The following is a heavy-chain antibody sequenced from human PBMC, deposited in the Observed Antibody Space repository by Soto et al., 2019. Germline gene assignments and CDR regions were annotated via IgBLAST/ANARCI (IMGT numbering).Heavy chain of an antibody. CDR1: GGTFSSYA. CDR2: IISIFGTA. V-gene: IGHV1-69*06. Sequence: SVKVSCKASGGTFSSYAISWVRQAPGQGLEWMGGIISIFGTANYAQKFQGRVTITADKSTSTAYMELSSLRSEDTAVYYCARDDNYDFWSGSDYYYGMDVWGQGTTVTVSS. J-gene: IGHJ6*02. CDR3: ARDDNYDFWSGSDYYYGMDV. D-gene: IGHD3-3*01.